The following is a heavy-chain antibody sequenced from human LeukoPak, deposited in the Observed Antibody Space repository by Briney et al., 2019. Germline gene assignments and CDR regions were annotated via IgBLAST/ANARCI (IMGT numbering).Heavy chain of an antibody. CDR1: GGSISSSSYY. D-gene: IGHD5-24*01. J-gene: IGHJ3*02. CDR2: IYHSGST. Sequence: PSETLSLTCTVSGGSISSSSYYWGWIREPPGKGLEWIGSIYHSGSTYYNPSLKSRVTISVDTSKNQFFLKLSSVTAADTAVYYCARAIKKEMATIKDAFDIWGQGTMVTVSS. V-gene: IGHV4-39*07. CDR3: ARAIKKEMATIKDAFDI.